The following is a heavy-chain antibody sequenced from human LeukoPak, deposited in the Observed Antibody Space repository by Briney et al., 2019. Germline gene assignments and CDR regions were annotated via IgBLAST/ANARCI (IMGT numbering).Heavy chain of an antibody. D-gene: IGHD3-10*01. CDR1: GITFSNAW. V-gene: IGHV3-15*01. CDR3: TGNYYGSGSYADFDY. Sequence: GGSLRLSCAASGITFSNAWMTWVRQAPGKGLEWVGRIKSQTDNGTTDYAAPVKGRFTISRDDSKNTAYLQMDSLKTEDTAVYYCTGNYYGSGSYADFDYWGQGTLVTVSS. CDR2: IKSQTDNGTT. J-gene: IGHJ4*02.